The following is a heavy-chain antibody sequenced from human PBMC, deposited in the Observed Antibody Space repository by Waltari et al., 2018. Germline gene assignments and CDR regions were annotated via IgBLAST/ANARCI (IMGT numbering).Heavy chain of an antibody. CDR2: VSHSGST. D-gene: IGHD6-19*01. J-gene: IGHJ3*02. V-gene: IGHV4-38-2*01. CDR3: ASDLGGTAVATDAFDI. CDR1: GCLPRRCYY. Sequence: QVQLQQSGPGQVKPSATLSPTCAVPGCLPRRCYYWGWIRQPLGKGLEWIGSVSHSGSTYYNPSLKSRVTISIHMSKHQFSLELRSVTAADTAVYFCASDLGGTAVATDAFDIWGQGTMVIVSS.